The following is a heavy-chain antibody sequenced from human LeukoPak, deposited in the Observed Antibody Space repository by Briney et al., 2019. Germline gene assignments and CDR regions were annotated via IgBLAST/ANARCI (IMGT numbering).Heavy chain of an antibody. CDR3: AKSRQWLRWFDP. Sequence: GGSLRLSCAASGFTVSSNYMSWVRQAPGKGLEWVSVIYSGGSTYYADSVKGRFTISRDNSKNTLYLQMNSLRAEDTAVYYCAKSRQWLRWFDPWGQGTLVTVSS. CDR2: IYSGGST. V-gene: IGHV3-66*01. D-gene: IGHD6-19*01. J-gene: IGHJ5*02. CDR1: GFTVSSNY.